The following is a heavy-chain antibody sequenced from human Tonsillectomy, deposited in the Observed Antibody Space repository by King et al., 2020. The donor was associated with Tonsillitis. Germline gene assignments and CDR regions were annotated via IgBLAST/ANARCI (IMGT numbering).Heavy chain of an antibody. J-gene: IGHJ6*02. D-gene: IGHD5-24*01. CDR1: GFTFSSYA. CDR2: ISGSGGST. V-gene: IGHV3-23*04. Sequence: VQLVESGGGLVQPGGSLRLSCAASGFTFSSYAMSWVRQAPGKGLEWVSAISGSGGSTYYADSVKGRFTISRDNSKNTLYLQMNSLRAEDTAVYYCAKDSRRDGYNYRAGFYGMDVWGQGTTVTVSS. CDR3: AKDSRRDGYNYRAGFYGMDV.